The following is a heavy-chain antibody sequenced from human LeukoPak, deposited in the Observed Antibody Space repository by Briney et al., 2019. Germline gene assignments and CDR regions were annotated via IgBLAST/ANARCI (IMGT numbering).Heavy chain of an antibody. CDR3: ASRGKYSYGFDY. Sequence: SETLSPTCTVSGGSISSYYWSWIRQPPGKGLEWIGHIYYSGSTNYNPSLKSRVTISVDTSKNQFSLKLSSVTAADTAVYYCASRGKYSYGFDYWGQGTLVTVSS. D-gene: IGHD5-18*01. J-gene: IGHJ4*02. V-gene: IGHV4-59*01. CDR1: GGSISSYY. CDR2: IYYSGST.